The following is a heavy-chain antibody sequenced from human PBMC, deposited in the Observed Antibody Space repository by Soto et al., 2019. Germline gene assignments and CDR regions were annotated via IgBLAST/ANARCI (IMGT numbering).Heavy chain of an antibody. D-gene: IGHD3-3*01. J-gene: IGHJ4*02. CDR2: IWYDGSNK. Sequence: GGSLRLSCAASGSTFSSYGMHWVRQAPGKGLEWVAVIWYDGSNKYYADSVKGRFTISRDNSKNTLYLQMNSLRAEDTAVYYCARDGLRFLEWLLDYWGQGTLVTVSS. V-gene: IGHV3-33*01. CDR1: GSTFSSYG. CDR3: ARDGLRFLEWLLDY.